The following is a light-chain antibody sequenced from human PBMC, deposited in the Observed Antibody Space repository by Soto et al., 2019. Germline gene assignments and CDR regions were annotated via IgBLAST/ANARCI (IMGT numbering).Light chain of an antibody. Sequence: QSVLTQPPSMSAAPGQKVPISCSGSSSNIGDNFVSWNQHLPGTAPKLLIFDNSQRPSEIPDRFFGSKSGTIATLAITGPQTGDEAVYYCATWDSKLSAVVFGGGTKLTVL. CDR3: ATWDSKLSAVV. CDR2: DNS. CDR1: SSNIGDNF. V-gene: IGLV1-51*01. J-gene: IGLJ2*01.